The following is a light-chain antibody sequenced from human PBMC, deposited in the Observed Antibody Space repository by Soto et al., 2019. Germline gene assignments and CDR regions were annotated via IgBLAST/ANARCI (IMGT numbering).Light chain of an antibody. CDR1: SSNIGARYD. Sequence: QSVLTQPPSVSGAPGQRVTISCTGSSSNIGARYDVHWYQQLPGTAPKLLIYDDINRPSGVPDRFSGSKSGTSASLAITVIQDEDEAEYYCQSYDSSRSGVVFGGGTKLTVL. J-gene: IGLJ2*01. V-gene: IGLV1-40*01. CDR3: QSYDSSRSGVV. CDR2: DDI.